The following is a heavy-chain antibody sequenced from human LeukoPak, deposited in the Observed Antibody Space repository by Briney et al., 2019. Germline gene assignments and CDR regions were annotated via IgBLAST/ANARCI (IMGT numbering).Heavy chain of an antibody. V-gene: IGHV4-59*01. Sequence: SETLSLTCTVSGGSISSYYWSWIRQPPGKGLEWIGYIYYSGSTNYNPSLKSRVTISVDTSKNQFSLKLSSVTAADTAVYFCARGRIVGANDAFDIWGQGTMVTVSS. CDR3: ARGRIVGANDAFDI. J-gene: IGHJ3*02. CDR1: GGSISSYY. D-gene: IGHD1-26*01. CDR2: IYYSGST.